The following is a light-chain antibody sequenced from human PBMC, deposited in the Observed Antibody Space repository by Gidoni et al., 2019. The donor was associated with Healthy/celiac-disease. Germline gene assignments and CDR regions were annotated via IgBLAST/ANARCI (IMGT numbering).Light chain of an antibody. Sequence: SYELTQPPLVSVSLGQTASLTCSGDKVGDKYACWYQQKPGQSPLLVIYQDSKRPSGIPELFSGSNSGKTATLTISGTQAMDEADYYCQAWDSSTVVFGGGTKLTVL. V-gene: IGLV3-1*01. CDR2: QDS. CDR1: KVGDKY. J-gene: IGLJ2*01. CDR3: QAWDSSTVV.